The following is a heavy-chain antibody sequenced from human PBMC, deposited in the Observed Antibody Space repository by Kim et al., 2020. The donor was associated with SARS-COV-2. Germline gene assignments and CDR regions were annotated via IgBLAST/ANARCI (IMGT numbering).Heavy chain of an antibody. J-gene: IGHJ4*02. Sequence: ASVKVSCKASGYTFTSYYMHWVRQAPGQGLEWMGIINPSGGSTSYAQKFQGRVTMTRDTSTSTVYMELSSLRSEDTAVYYCARDLRGYYGSGSYGLGFDYWGQGTLVTVSS. CDR1: GYTFTSYY. CDR2: INPSGGST. CDR3: ARDLRGYYGSGSYGLGFDY. V-gene: IGHV1-46*01. D-gene: IGHD3-10*01.